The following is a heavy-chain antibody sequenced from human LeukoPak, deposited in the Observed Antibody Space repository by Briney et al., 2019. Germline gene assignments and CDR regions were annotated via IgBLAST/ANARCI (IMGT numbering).Heavy chain of an antibody. D-gene: IGHD3-22*01. V-gene: IGHV3-23*01. Sequence: SGGSLRLSCAASGFTFSDYYMNWVRQAPGKGLEWVSGIGVGGTTYYADSVKGRFTISRDTSKNTLYLQMNSLRAEDTAVYYCAKAQGYYDCWGQGTLVTVSS. J-gene: IGHJ4*02. CDR1: GFTFSDYY. CDR2: IGVGGTT. CDR3: AKAQGYYDC.